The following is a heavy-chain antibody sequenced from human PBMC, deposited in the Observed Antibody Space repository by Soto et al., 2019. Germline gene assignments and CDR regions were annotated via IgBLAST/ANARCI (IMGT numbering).Heavy chain of an antibody. CDR1: GGSLSRIGYY. Sequence: SETLSLGCTVSGGSLSRIGYYWSWIRQHPARVLEWVGYISNSGSTYYNPSLKSRVAMSIDTSKNHVSLTLTSLTAGDTAVYYCGTSVQMATIPDLWGQGTLV. J-gene: IGHJ5*02. CDR3: GTSVQMATIPDL. D-gene: IGHD5-12*01. V-gene: IGHV4-31*03. CDR2: ISNSGST.